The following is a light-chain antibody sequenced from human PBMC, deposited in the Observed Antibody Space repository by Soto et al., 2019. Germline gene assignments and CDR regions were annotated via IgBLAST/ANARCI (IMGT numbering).Light chain of an antibody. CDR2: LGS. CDR3: MQVLQTPSFT. V-gene: IGKV2-28*01. Sequence: DIVMTQSPLSLPVTPGEPASISCRSSQSLLHSNGYNYLDWYLQKPGQSPQLLIYLGSNRASGVPDRFSGSGSGTDFTLKISRVEAEDVGVYYCMQVLQTPSFTFGPGTKVDIK. J-gene: IGKJ3*01. CDR1: QSLLHSNGYNY.